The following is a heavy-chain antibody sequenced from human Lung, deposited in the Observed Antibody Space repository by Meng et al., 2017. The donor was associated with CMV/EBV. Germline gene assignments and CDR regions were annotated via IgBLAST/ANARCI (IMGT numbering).Heavy chain of an antibody. CDR1: GGSIGSSSYY. Sequence: SETLSLXXTVSGGSIGSSSYYWGWIRQPPGKGLEWIGSIYYSGSTYYNPSLKSRVTISVDTSKNQFSLKLSSVTAADTAVYYCARQTDTEGIAAAPDVWGQGTTVTVSS. V-gene: IGHV4-39*01. CDR3: ARQTDTEGIAAAPDV. J-gene: IGHJ6*02. CDR2: IYYSGST. D-gene: IGHD6-13*01.